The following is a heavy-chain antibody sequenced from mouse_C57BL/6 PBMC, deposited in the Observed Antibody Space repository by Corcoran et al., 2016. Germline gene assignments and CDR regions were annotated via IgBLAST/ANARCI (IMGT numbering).Heavy chain of an antibody. CDR2: IYPRSGNT. D-gene: IGHD1-1*01. J-gene: IGHJ1*03. CDR3: ARRDYYGRGDWYFDV. V-gene: IGHV1-81*01. CDR1: GYTFTSYG. Sequence: QVQLQQSGAELARPGASVKLSCKASGYTFTSYGISWVKQRTGQGLEWIGEIYPRSGNTYYNEKFKGKATLTADKSSSTAYMELRSLTSEDSAFYFCARRDYYGRGDWYFDVWGTGTTVTVSS.